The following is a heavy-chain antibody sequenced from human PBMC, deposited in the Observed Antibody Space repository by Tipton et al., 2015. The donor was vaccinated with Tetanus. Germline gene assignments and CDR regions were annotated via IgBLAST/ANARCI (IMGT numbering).Heavy chain of an antibody. CDR1: GGTFSTYG. V-gene: IGHV1-69-2*01. D-gene: IGHD3-10*01. CDR2: IDPEDGET. CDR3: STDINGEAY. J-gene: IGHJ4*02. Sequence: QLVQSGAEVKKPGSSVKVSCKASGGTFSTYGISWVQQAPGKGLEWMGLIDPEDGETVYAEKFQGRVTITADTSTDTAYMELRSLRFDDTATYYCSTDINGEAYWGQGTPVTVSS.